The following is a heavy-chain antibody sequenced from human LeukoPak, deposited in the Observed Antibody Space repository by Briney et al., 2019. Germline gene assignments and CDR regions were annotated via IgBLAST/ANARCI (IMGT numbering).Heavy chain of an antibody. CDR2: ISWNSGSI. Sequence: PGGSLRLSCAASGFTFDDYAMHWVRQAPGKGLEWVSGISWNSGSIGYADSVKGRFTISRDNAKNSLYLQMNSLRVEDTALYYCAKDIGGYGTYYGMDVWGQGTTVTVSS. CDR1: GFTFDDYA. J-gene: IGHJ6*02. CDR3: AKDIGGYGTYYGMDV. V-gene: IGHV3-9*01. D-gene: IGHD5-12*01.